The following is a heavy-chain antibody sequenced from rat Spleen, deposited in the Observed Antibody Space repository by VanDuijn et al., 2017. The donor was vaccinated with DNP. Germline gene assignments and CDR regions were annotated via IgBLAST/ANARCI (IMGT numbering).Heavy chain of an antibody. D-gene: IGHD1-8*01. CDR2: INYDGGNT. V-gene: IGHV5-20*01. Sequence: EVQLVESGGGLVQPGRSLKLSCAASGFIFSDYYMAWVRQAPTKGLEWVAYINYDGGNTYYRDSVKGRFTISRDNAESTLYLQMDSLRSEDTATYYCTTDTTVAPFGYWGQGTLVTVSS. CDR1: GFIFSDYY. CDR3: TTDTTVAPFGY. J-gene: IGHJ3*01.